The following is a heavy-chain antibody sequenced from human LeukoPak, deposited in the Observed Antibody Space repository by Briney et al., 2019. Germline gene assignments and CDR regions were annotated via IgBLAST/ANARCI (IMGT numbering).Heavy chain of an antibody. CDR1: GYTFTSYY. CDR3: ARVRTIAAVGPDFDY. J-gene: IGHJ4*02. D-gene: IGHD6-13*01. CDR2: ITTSGGST. V-gene: IGHV1-46*01. Sequence: GASVKVSCKASGYTFTSYYMHWVRQAPGQGIEWMGIITTSGGSTSYAQNFQGRVTMTRDTSTSTVYMELTSLGSEDTAVYYCARVRTIAAVGPDFDYWGQGTLVTVSS.